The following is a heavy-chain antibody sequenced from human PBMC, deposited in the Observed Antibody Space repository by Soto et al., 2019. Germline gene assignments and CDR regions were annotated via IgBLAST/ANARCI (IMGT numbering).Heavy chain of an antibody. J-gene: IGHJ6*02. Sequence: SVKVSCKASGGTFGIYASSWVRQAPGQGLERMGGIIPIFGTANYAQKFQGRVTITADESTSTAYMELSSLRSEDTAVYYCSNGTPYYDYVWGSYRDYYGMDVWGQGTTVTVSS. CDR3: SNGTPYYDYVWGSYRDYYGMDV. CDR1: GGTFGIYA. D-gene: IGHD3-16*02. CDR2: IIPIFGTA. V-gene: IGHV1-69*13.